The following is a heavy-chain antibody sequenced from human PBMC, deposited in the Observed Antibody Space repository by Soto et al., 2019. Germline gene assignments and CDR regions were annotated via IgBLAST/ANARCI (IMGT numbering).Heavy chain of an antibody. V-gene: IGHV3-30-3*01. CDR1: GFTFSSYA. CDR3: ARGGVAGTGWYYYYGMDV. D-gene: IGHD6-19*01. J-gene: IGHJ6*02. CDR2: ISYDGSNK. Sequence: QVQLVESGGGVVQPGRSLRLSCAASGFTFSSYAMHWVRQAPGKGLEWVAVISYDGSNKYYADSVKGRFTISRDNSKNTLYLQMKSLRAEDTAVYYFARGGVAGTGWYYYYGMDVWGQGTTVTVSS.